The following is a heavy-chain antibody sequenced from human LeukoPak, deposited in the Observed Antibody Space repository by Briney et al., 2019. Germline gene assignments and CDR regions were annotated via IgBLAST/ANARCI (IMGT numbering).Heavy chain of an antibody. CDR2: IYTSGST. D-gene: IGHD1-14*01. J-gene: IGHJ4*02. CDR3: ARDSGILDY. CDR1: GGSISSGSYY. Sequence: SETLSLTCTVSGGSISSGSYYWSWIRQPAGKGLEWIGRIYTSGSTNYNPSLKSRVTISVDTSKNQFSPKLSSVTAADTAVYYCARDSGILDYWGQGTLVTVSS. V-gene: IGHV4-61*02.